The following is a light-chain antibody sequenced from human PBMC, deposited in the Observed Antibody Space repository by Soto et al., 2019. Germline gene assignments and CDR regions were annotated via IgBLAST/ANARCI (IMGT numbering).Light chain of an antibody. V-gene: IGLV2-8*01. CDR3: SSYSGSNMV. CDR1: SSDVGGYNY. J-gene: IGLJ2*01. Sequence: QSALTQPPSASGSPGQSVTISCTGTSSDVGGYNYVSWYQQHPDKTPKLMIYEVSKRPSGVPDRFSGSKSGNTASLTVSGLQTEDEADYYCSSYSGSNMVFGGGTKLTDL. CDR2: EVS.